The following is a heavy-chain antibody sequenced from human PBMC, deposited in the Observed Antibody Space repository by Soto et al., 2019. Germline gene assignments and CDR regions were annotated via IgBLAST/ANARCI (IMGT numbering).Heavy chain of an antibody. Sequence: GGSLRLSCAASGFIFSTYAMHWVRQAPGKGLEWVAVISYDGTNKYHADSVKGRFTISRDNSKNTLYLQMNSLRAEDTAVYYCAIGYSYAPFDPWGQGTLVTVSS. CDR1: GFIFSTYA. V-gene: IGHV3-30-3*01. CDR3: AIGYSYAPFDP. CDR2: ISYDGTNK. D-gene: IGHD5-18*01. J-gene: IGHJ5*02.